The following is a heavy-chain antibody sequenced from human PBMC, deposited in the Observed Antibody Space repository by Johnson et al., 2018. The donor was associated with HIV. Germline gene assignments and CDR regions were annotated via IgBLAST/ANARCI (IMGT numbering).Heavy chain of an antibody. J-gene: IGHJ3*02. CDR3: ARYEGNYVAFDI. Sequence: QMQLVESGGGVVQPGGSLRLSCAASGFTFSSYGMHWVRQAPGKGLECVAVISYDGSNKYYVDSVKGRFTISRDNAKNSLYLQMNSLRAEDTAVYYCARYEGNYVAFDIWGQGTMVTVSS. CDR2: ISYDGSNK. CDR1: GFTFSSYG. V-gene: IGHV3-30*03. D-gene: IGHD1-7*01.